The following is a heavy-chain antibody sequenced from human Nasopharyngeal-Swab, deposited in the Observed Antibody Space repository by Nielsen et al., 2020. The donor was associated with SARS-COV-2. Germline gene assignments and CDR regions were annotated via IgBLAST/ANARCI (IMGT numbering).Heavy chain of an antibody. V-gene: IGHV4-61*02. D-gene: IGHD6-6*01. J-gene: IGHJ4*02. CDR2: IYTNGGT. CDR3: VRDWSSPSKTAFDY. Sequence: SETLSLTCDVFGGSLSSGDYYWSWIRQPAGEGLEWIGRIYTNGGTNYNPSLTSRVTISVDMSKNQFSLKLTSVTAADTAVYYCVRDWSSPSKTAFDYWGQGILATVSS. CDR1: GGSLSSGDYY.